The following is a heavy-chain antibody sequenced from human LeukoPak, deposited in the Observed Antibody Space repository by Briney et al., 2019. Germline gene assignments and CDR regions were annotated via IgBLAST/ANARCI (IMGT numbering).Heavy chain of an antibody. CDR1: GFTFDDYA. CDR2: ISWNSGSI. Sequence: PGGSLRLSCAASGFTFDDYAMHWVRQAPGKGLEWVSGISWNSGSIGYADSVKGRFTISRDNAKNSLYLQMNSLRAEDTALYYCAKDMTKAFDIWGQGTMVTVSS. CDR3: AKDMTKAFDI. J-gene: IGHJ3*02. V-gene: IGHV3-9*01.